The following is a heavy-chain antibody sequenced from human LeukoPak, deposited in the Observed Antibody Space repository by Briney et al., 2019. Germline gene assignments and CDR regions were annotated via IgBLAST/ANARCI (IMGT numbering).Heavy chain of an antibody. V-gene: IGHV1-2*02. J-gene: IGHJ4*02. CDR3: ARDMMQGVMGY. CDR1: GYSFIGYY. CDR2: INPKNGGT. Sequence: GASVKVSCKASGYSFIGYYIQWVRQAPGQGLGWVGWINPKNGGTHYAQNFRGRVTMTSDTSISTLYMELTTLRSDDTAVFYCARDMMQGVMGYWGQGTLVTVSS. D-gene: IGHD3-16*01.